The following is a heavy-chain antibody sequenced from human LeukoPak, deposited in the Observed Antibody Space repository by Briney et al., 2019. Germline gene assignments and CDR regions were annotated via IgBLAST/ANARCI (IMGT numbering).Heavy chain of an antibody. J-gene: IGHJ4*02. Sequence: GGSLRLSCAASGFTVSSNYMSWVRQAPGKGLEWVSVIYSGGNTYYADSVKGRFTISRHNSKNTLYLQMDSLRAEDTAVYYCAASRYDILTGYYPLHYGGQGTLVTVSS. D-gene: IGHD3-9*01. V-gene: IGHV3-53*04. CDR1: GFTVSSNY. CDR2: IYSGGNT. CDR3: AASRYDILTGYYPLHY.